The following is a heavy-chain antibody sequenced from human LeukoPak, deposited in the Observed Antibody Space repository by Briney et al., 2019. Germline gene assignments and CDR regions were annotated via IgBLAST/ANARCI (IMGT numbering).Heavy chain of an antibody. V-gene: IGHV4-39*01. CDR1: GGSISSSSYY. D-gene: IGHD1-1*01. J-gene: IGHJ4*02. CDR2: IYYSGST. CDR3: ARPTRKRDY. Sequence: SETLSLTCTVSGGSISSSSYYWGWIRQPPGKELEWIGSIYYSGSTYYNPSLESRVTISVDTSKNQFSLKLSSVTAADTAVYYCARPTRKRDYWGQGTLVTVSS.